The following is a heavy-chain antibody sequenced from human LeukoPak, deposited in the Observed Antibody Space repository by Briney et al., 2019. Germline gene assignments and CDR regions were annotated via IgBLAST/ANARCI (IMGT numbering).Heavy chain of an antibody. D-gene: IGHD2-21*01. V-gene: IGHV1-2*02. CDR2: INPNSGGT. J-gene: IGHJ4*02. Sequence: VASVKVSCKASGYTFTGYYMHWVRQAPGQGLEWMGWINPNSGGTNYAQKFQGKVTMTRDTSISTAYMELSRLRSDDTAVYSCARDPPVIVGNYYFDYWGQGTLVTVSS. CDR3: ARDPPVIVGNYYFDY. CDR1: GYTFTGYY.